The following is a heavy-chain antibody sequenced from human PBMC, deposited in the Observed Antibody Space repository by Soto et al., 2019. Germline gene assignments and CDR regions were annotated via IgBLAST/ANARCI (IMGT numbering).Heavy chain of an antibody. V-gene: IGHV3-7*04. CDR1: GFTFSSYW. Sequence: EVQLMESGGGLVQPGGSLRLSCSASGFTFSSYWMTWVRQAPGKGPEWVANIKQDGSEKYYVDSVKGRFTISRDNAESSLYLQMNSLRTEDTAVYYCARGKSAHPGEDWGQGTLVTVSS. CDR2: IKQDGSEK. CDR3: ARGKSAHPGED. D-gene: IGHD3-10*01. J-gene: IGHJ4*02.